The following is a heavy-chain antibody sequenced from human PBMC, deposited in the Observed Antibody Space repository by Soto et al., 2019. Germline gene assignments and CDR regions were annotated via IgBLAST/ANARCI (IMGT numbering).Heavy chain of an antibody. D-gene: IGHD2-15*01. J-gene: IGHJ4*01. CDR3: VRLGGASTSDY. V-gene: IGHV1-3*01. CDR2: INAGNADT. CDR1: GYTFTNYA. Sequence: GASVKVSCKATGYTFTNYAIHWVRQAPGQGLEWMGWINAGNADTKYSQNFQGRVTITRDTSASTAYMEVSSLRSEDTAVYYCVRLGGASTSDYWGHGTLVTVSS.